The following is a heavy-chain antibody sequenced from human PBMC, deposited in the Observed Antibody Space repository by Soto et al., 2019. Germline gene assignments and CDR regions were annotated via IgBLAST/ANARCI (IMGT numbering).Heavy chain of an antibody. Sequence: QVQLVQSGGEMKKPGASVKVSCKASGYIFTSYGISWVRKAPGQGLEWMGWISAYNGNPKYAQRFRGNVTMSTDISTTTAYMELRSLNSDDTAVYYCALARSSSWPIDHWGQGTLVTVSS. J-gene: IGHJ4*02. CDR1: GYIFTSYG. V-gene: IGHV1-18*01. CDR2: ISAYNGNP. CDR3: ALARSSSWPIDH.